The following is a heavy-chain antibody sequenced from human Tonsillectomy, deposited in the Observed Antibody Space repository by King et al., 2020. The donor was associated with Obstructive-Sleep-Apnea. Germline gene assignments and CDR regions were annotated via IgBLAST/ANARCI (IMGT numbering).Heavy chain of an antibody. CDR1: GFTFSSYA. CDR3: ASAIAAGFDY. V-gene: IGHV3-30*04. D-gene: IGHD6-13*01. J-gene: IGHJ4*02. CDR2: ISYDGSNK. Sequence: VQLVESGGGVVQPGSSLRLSCAASGFTFSSYAMHWVRQAPGKGLEWVAVISYDGSNKYYADSVKGRFTISRDNSKNTLYLQMNSLRAEDTAVYYCASAIAAGFDYWGQGTLVTVSS.